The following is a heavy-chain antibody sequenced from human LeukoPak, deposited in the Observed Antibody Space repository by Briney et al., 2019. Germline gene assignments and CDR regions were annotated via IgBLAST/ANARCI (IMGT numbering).Heavy chain of an antibody. CDR2: IWYDGSNK. Sequence: QPGGSLRLSCAASGFTFSSYGMHWVRQAPGKGLEWVAVIWYDGSNKYYADSVKGRFTISRDNSKNTLYLQMNSLRAEDTAVYYCARELYDFWSGYYPPPNYYYGMDVWGQGTTVTVSS. J-gene: IGHJ6*02. V-gene: IGHV3-33*01. CDR1: GFTFSSYG. D-gene: IGHD3-3*01. CDR3: ARELYDFWSGYYPPPNYYYGMDV.